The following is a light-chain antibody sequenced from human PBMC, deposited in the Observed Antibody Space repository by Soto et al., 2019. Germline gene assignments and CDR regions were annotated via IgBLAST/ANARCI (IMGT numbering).Light chain of an antibody. CDR2: RAS. CDR3: QQYNPYPWT. V-gene: IGKV1-5*03. Sequence: DIQMTQSPSTLSASVGDRVTITCRASQSVNNYLAWYQQKPGKAPKLLIYRASSLESEIPSRFSGSGSGTEFTLTISSLQPDDFATYYCQQYNPYPWTFGQGTKVEIK. CDR1: QSVNNY. J-gene: IGKJ1*01.